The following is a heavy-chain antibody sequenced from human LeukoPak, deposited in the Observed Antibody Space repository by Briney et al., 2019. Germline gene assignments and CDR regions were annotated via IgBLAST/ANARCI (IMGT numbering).Heavy chain of an antibody. V-gene: IGHV3-23*01. CDR2: ISGSGGST. J-gene: IGHJ4*02. Sequence: GGSLRLSCAASGFTFSSYAMSWVRQAPGKGLEWVSAISGSGGSTYYADSVKGRFTISRDNSKNTLYLQMNSLRAEDTAVYYCAEAEYYDILTGYSHYSGFDYWGQGTLVTVSS. CDR1: GFTFSSYA. D-gene: IGHD3-9*01. CDR3: AEAEYYDILTGYSHYSGFDY.